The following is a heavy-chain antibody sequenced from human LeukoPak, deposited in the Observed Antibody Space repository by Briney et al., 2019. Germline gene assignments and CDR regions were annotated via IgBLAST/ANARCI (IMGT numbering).Heavy chain of an antibody. V-gene: IGHV4-39*01. D-gene: IGHD2-2*02. CDR3: ARHVVVVPAAIPNWFDP. CDR1: GDSISSSGYY. CDR2: IYYSGST. J-gene: IGHJ5*02. Sequence: SETLSLTCTVSGDSISSSGYYWGWIRQPPGKGLEWIGSIYYSGSTYYNPSLKSRVTISVDTSKNQFSLKLSSVTAADTAVYYCARHVVVVPAAIPNWFDPWGQGTLVTVSS.